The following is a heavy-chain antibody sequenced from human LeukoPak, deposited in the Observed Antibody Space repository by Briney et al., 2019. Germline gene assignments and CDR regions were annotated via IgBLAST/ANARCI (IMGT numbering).Heavy chain of an antibody. D-gene: IGHD1-20*01. CDR1: GFTFSSYA. CDR2: ISGCGGST. Sequence: PGGSLRLSCVVSGFTFSSYAMSWVRQAPGKGLEWVSAISGCGGSTYYADSVKGRFTISRDNSKNTLYLQINNLRAEDTAVYFCAKGINWNLNYYMDVWGKGTTVTVSS. J-gene: IGHJ6*03. V-gene: IGHV3-23*01. CDR3: AKGINWNLNYYMDV.